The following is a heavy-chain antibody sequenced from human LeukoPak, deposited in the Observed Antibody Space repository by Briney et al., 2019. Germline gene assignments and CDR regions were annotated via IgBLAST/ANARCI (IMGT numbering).Heavy chain of an antibody. D-gene: IGHD5-18*01. Sequence: ASVKVSCKASGYTFTGYYMHWVRRAPGQGLEWMGWINPNSGGTNYAQKFQGRVTMTRDTSISTAYMELSRLRSDDTAVYYCARVGSPLSFSAMADDYWGQGTLVTVSS. J-gene: IGHJ4*02. CDR2: INPNSGGT. CDR1: GYTFTGYY. V-gene: IGHV1-2*02. CDR3: ARVGSPLSFSAMADDY.